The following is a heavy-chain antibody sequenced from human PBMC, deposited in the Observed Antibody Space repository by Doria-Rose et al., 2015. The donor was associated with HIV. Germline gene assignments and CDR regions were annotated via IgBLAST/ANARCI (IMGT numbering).Heavy chain of an antibody. CDR3: ARGSEYSSEYYYYGMDV. V-gene: IGHV1-46*01. D-gene: IGHD6-6*01. CDR2: INPSGGST. CDR1: GYTFTSYY. J-gene: IGHJ6*02. Sequence: VQLVQSGAEVKKPGASVKVSCKASGYTFTSYYMHWVRQAPGQGLEWMGIINPSGGSTSYAQKLRGRVTMTRDTSTSTVYMELSSLRSEDTAAYYCARGSEYSSEYYYYGMDVWGQGTTVTVSS.